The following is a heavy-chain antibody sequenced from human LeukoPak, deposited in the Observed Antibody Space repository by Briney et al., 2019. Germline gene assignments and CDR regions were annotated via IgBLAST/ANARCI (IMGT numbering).Heavy chain of an antibody. V-gene: IGHV4-34*01. CDR2: IDHSGST. J-gene: IGHJ6*02. Sequence: KPSETLSLTCSVYGESFSDYYWSWIRQPPGKGREGIGEIDHSGSTSYNPSLKSRVTISVDTSKNQFSLNLSSVTAADTAVYYCPSRLYYYYGMDVWGQGTTATVSS. CDR3: PSRLYYYYGMDV. CDR1: GESFSDYY. D-gene: IGHD6-6*01.